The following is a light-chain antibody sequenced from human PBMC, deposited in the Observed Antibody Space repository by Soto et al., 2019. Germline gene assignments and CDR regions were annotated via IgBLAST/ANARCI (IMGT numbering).Light chain of an antibody. V-gene: IGLV2-14*03. CDR1: SSDVGGYNF. CDR2: EVS. Sequence: QSVLTQPASVFGSPGQSITISCTGTSSDVGGYNFVSWYQQHPGKAPKLMIYEVSNQPSGVSNRFSGSKSGNTASLTISGLQPEDEADYYCSSYTTSSTVVFGTGTKVTVL. CDR3: SSYTTSSTVV. J-gene: IGLJ1*01.